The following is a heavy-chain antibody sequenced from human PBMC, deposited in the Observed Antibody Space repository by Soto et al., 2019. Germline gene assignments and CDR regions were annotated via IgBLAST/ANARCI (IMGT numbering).Heavy chain of an antibody. V-gene: IGHV1-46*01. CDR2: INPSGGST. J-gene: IGHJ4*01. CDR3: ARDRASIAAPDY. D-gene: IGHD6-13*01. CDR1: GYTFTSYY. Sequence: QVQLVQSGAGVKKPGASVKVSCKASGYTFTSYYMNWVRQAPGQGLEWMGIINPSGGSTSYAQKFQGRVTMTRDTSKSTFYMALGSVGSEDAAVYDCARDRASIAAPDYWGRGTLVTVSS.